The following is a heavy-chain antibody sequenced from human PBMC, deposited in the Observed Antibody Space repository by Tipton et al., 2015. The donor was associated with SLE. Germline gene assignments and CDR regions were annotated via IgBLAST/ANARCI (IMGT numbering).Heavy chain of an antibody. Sequence: TLSLTCTVSGGSISSSNYYWGWIRQPPGKGLEWIGSIYYSGSTYYNPSLKSRVTISVDTSKKQFSLKLSSVTAADTAVYYCARGGYCSGGSCYPEYFHHWGQGTLVIVSS. CDR2: IYYSGST. D-gene: IGHD2-15*01. J-gene: IGHJ1*01. CDR1: GGSISSSNYY. V-gene: IGHV4-39*07. CDR3: ARGGYCSGGSCYPEYFHH.